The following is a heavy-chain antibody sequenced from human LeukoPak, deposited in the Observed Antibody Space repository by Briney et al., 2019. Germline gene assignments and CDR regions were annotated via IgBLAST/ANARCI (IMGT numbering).Heavy chain of an antibody. D-gene: IGHD6-19*01. V-gene: IGHV1-18*01. Sequence: ASVEVSCKASGYTFTSYGISWVRQAPGQGLEWMGWISAYNGNTNYAQKLQGRVTMTTDTSTSTAYMELRSLRSDDTAVYYCARDNAAVAGTLSVLVTWVPKPFDYWGQGTLVTVSS. CDR3: ARDNAAVAGTLSVLVTWVPKPFDY. CDR1: GYTFTSYG. J-gene: IGHJ4*02. CDR2: ISAYNGNT.